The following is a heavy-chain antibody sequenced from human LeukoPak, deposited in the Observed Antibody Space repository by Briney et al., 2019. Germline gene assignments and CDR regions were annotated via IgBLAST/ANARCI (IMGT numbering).Heavy chain of an antibody. CDR1: GGSISSYY. CDR3: ARVLPWYFDY. J-gene: IGHJ4*02. CDR2: IYYSGST. V-gene: IGHV4-59*01. Sequence: SETLSLTCTVSGGSISSYYWSWIRQPPGKGLEWIGYIYYSGSTNYNPSVKSRVTMSVDTSKNQFSLKLSSVTAADTAVYYCARVLPWYFDYWGQGTLVTVSS.